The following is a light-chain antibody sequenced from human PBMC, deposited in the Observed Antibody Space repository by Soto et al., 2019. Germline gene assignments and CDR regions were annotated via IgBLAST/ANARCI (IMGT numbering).Light chain of an antibody. Sequence: RAPLNCWAIQSVSSYLVWHQQKPGQAPRLLIYAASRRATGIPDRFSGSGSGTDFTLTISRLEPEDFAVYYCQQYGSSPWTFGQGTKVDI. J-gene: IGKJ1*01. CDR3: QQYGSSPWT. CDR2: AAS. V-gene: IGKV3-20*01. CDR1: QSVSSY.